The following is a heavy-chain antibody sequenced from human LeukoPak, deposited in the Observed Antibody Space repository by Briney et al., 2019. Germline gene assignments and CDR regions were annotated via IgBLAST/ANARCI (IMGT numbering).Heavy chain of an antibody. V-gene: IGHV4-39*01. CDR2: IYYSGST. CDR3: ARQAYCSGGSCYVSYFDY. CDR1: GGSVSSGSYY. J-gene: IGHJ4*02. Sequence: PSETLSLTCTVSGGSVSSGSYYWGWIRQPPGKGLEWIGSIYYSGSTYYNPSLKSRVTISVDTSKNQFSLKLSSVTAADTAVYYCARQAYCSGGSCYVSYFDYWGQGTLVTVSS. D-gene: IGHD2-15*01.